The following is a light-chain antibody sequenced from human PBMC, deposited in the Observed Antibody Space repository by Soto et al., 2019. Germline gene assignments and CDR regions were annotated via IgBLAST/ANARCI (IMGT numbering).Light chain of an antibody. CDR3: HQSYIAPLT. J-gene: IGKJ4*01. V-gene: IGKV1-39*01. CDR1: QSIGAY. Sequence: DIQMNQSPYSLSAAGGDRVTITYRASQSIGAYLYCDQQKPGQAPKLLIYASSNLHSGVMSRFSGSGSWSDFSLTIIILQPEDFATYYCHQSYIAPLTFGGGTRVQI. CDR2: ASS.